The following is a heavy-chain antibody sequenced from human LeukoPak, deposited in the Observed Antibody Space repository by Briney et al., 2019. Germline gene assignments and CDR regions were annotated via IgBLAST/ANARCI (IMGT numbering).Heavy chain of an antibody. CDR1: GGSISSYY. CDR3: AREGEGYGSGSYYRAFDY. Sequence: SETLSLTCTVSGGSISSYYWSWIRQPPGKGLEWIGYIYYSGSTNYNPSLKSRVTISVDTSKNQFSLKLSSVTAADTAVYCCAREGEGYGSGSYYRAFDYWGQGTLVTVSS. D-gene: IGHD3-10*01. J-gene: IGHJ4*02. CDR2: IYYSGST. V-gene: IGHV4-59*01.